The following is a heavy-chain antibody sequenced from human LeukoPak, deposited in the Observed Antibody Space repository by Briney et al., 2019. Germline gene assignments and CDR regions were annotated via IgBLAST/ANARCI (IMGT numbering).Heavy chain of an antibody. V-gene: IGHV3-7*01. CDR2: VNRDETER. J-gene: IGHJ4*02. CDR3: ASQPSVADLDY. CDR1: GFTFSSYW. D-gene: IGHD6-6*01. Sequence: PGGSLRLSCAASGFTFSSYWMTWVRQAPGKGLEWVANVNRDETERYYVDSVKGRFTISRDSAKNALYLQIHSLRAEDTAVYYCASQPSVADLDYWGQGTLVTVSS.